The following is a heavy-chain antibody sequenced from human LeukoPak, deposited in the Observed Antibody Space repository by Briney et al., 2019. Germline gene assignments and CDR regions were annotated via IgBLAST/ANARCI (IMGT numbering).Heavy chain of an antibody. CDR3: ARVLDGSSGYYFGTYYYMDV. D-gene: IGHD3-22*01. CDR1: GGSISIYY. J-gene: IGHJ6*03. V-gene: IGHV4-59*01. CDR2: IYDSGTT. Sequence: SETLSLTCTVSGGSISIYYWSWIRQPPGKGLEGFGYIYDSGTTNYNPSLRSRVTISVDTSKNQFSLKLSSVTAADTAVYYCARVLDGSSGYYFGTYYYMDVWGKGTTVTISS.